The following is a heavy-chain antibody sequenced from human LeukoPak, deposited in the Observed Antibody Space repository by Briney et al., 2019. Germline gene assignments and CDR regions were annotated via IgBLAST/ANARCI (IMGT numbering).Heavy chain of an antibody. V-gene: IGHV3-30*02. Sequence: GGSLRLSCAASGFTFSSYGMHWVRQAPGKGLEWVAFIRYDGSNKYYADSVKGRFTISRDNSKNTLYLQMNSLRAEDTAVYYCARDRWSSTSYNDYWGQGTLVTVSS. CDR3: ARDRWSSTSYNDY. J-gene: IGHJ4*02. D-gene: IGHD2-2*01. CDR1: GFTFSSYG. CDR2: IRYDGSNK.